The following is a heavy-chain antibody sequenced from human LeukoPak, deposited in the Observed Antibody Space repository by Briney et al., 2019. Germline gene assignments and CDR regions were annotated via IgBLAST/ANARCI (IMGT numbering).Heavy chain of an antibody. J-gene: IGHJ4*02. CDR2: ISYDGSNK. V-gene: IGHV3-30*18. Sequence: PGGSLRLSCAASGFTFSSYSMNWVRQAPGKGLEWVAVISYDGSNKYYADSVKGRFTISRDNSKNTLYLQMNSLRAGDTAVYYCAKDSSGPIWGQGTLVTVSS. D-gene: IGHD6-19*01. CDR1: GFTFSSYS. CDR3: AKDSSGPI.